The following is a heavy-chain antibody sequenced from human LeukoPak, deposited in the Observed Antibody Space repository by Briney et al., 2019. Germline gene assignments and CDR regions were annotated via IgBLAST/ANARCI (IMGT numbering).Heavy chain of an antibody. V-gene: IGHV4-34*01. J-gene: IGHJ6*02. D-gene: IGHD3-10*01. CDR2: INHSGGT. CDR1: GGSFSGYY. CDR3: ARGGRRGARESRWGYYYYGMDV. Sequence: PSETLSLTCAVYGGSFSGYYWSWIRQPPGKGLEWIGEINHSGGTNYNPSLKSRVTISVDTSKNQFSLKLSSVTAADTAVYYCARGGRRGARESRWGYYYYGMDVWGQGTTVTVSS.